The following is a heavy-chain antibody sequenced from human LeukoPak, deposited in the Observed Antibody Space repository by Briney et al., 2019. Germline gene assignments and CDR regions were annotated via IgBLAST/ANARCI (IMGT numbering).Heavy chain of an antibody. V-gene: IGHV3-48*03. CDR3: ARGSEYDVLTGYFPFDS. Sequence: GGSLRLSCAASGFTFDDYGMSWVRQAPGKGLEWISYISAIDNTIYYADSVMGRFTVSSDNAKNSVYRQLNSLGAEDTAVYYCARGSEYDVLTGYFPFDSWGQGTLVTVSS. J-gene: IGHJ4*02. CDR1: GFTFDDYG. CDR2: ISAIDNTI. D-gene: IGHD3-9*01.